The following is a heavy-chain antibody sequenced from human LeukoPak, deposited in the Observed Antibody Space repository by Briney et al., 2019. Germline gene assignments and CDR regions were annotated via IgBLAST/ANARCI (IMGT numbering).Heavy chain of an antibody. J-gene: IGHJ4*02. Sequence: SETLSLTCTVSGYSISSGYYWGWIRQPPGKGLEWIGSIYHSGSTYYNPSLKSRVTISVDKSKNQFSLKLSSVTAADTAVYYCATVVVIPYYFDYWGQGTLVTVSS. CDR3: ATVVVIPYYFDY. V-gene: IGHV4-38-2*02. D-gene: IGHD3-22*01. CDR1: GYSISSGYY. CDR2: IYHSGST.